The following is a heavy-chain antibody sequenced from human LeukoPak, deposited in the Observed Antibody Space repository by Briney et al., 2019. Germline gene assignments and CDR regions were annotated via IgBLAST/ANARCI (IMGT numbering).Heavy chain of an antibody. V-gene: IGHV4-34*01. D-gene: IGHD5-18*01. Sequence: PSETLSLTCAVYGGSFSGYYWSWIRQPPGKGLEWIGEINHSGSTNYNPSLKSRVTISVDTSKNQFSLKLSSVTAADTAVYYCARRLRIQLWLFRGAFDIWGQGTMVIVSS. CDR3: ARRLRIQLWLFRGAFDI. CDR1: GGSFSGYY. CDR2: INHSGST. J-gene: IGHJ3*02.